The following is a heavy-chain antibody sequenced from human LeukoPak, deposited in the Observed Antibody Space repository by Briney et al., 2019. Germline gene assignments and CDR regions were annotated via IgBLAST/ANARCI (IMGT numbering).Heavy chain of an antibody. V-gene: IGHV4-30-2*01. D-gene: IGHD3-10*01. CDR3: AGGFHYYASGAFDY. Sequence: SQTLSLTCAVSGGSISSGGYSWCWIRQPPGKGLEWIGYIYHSGSTYYNPSLKSRVTISVDRSKNQFSLKLSSVTAADTAMYYCAGGFHYYASGAFDYWGQGTLVTVSS. CDR2: IYHSGST. J-gene: IGHJ4*02. CDR1: GGSISSGGYS.